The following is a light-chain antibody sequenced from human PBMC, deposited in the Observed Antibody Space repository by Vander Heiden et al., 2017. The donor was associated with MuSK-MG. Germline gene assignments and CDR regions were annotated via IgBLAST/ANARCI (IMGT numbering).Light chain of an antibody. CDR2: GAS. Sequence: ETVMTQSPATLAVSPGERVTLSCRASQTVSAKLAWYQHKPGQAPRLLIYGASTRATGIPARFSGSGSGTEFTLTISSLQSEDLAVYYCQQDNKWPLTFGGGTKVEIK. V-gene: IGKV3-15*01. CDR1: QTVSAK. CDR3: QQDNKWPLT. J-gene: IGKJ4*01.